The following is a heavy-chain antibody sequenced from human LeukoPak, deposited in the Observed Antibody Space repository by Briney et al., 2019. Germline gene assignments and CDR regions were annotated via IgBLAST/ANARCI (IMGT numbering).Heavy chain of an antibody. V-gene: IGHV3-66*01. Sequence: PGGSLRLSCAASGFTVSSNYMSWVRQAPGKGLEWVSVIYSGGSTYYADSVKGRFTISRDNSKNTLYLQMNSLRAEDTAVYYCARDLAPYYYDSSGFYGMDVWGQGTTVTVSS. CDR1: GFTVSSNY. CDR2: IYSGGST. CDR3: ARDLAPYYYDSSGFYGMDV. D-gene: IGHD3-22*01. J-gene: IGHJ6*02.